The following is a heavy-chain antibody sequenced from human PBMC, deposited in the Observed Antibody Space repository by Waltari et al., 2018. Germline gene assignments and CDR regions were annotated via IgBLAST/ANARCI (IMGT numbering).Heavy chain of an antibody. D-gene: IGHD3-22*01. V-gene: IGHV3-30*02. Sequence: QVQLVESGGGVVQPGGSLRLSCAAYGFTFSTHGIHWVRQAPGKGLEWVAFIWSDETNKHYADSVQGRFTISRDNSKNTVFLQMNSLRTEDTAVYYCAKGPDSSGYYSNWFDPWGQGILVTVSS. CDR2: IWSDETNK. CDR3: AKGPDSSGYYSNWFDP. J-gene: IGHJ5*02. CDR1: GFTFSTHG.